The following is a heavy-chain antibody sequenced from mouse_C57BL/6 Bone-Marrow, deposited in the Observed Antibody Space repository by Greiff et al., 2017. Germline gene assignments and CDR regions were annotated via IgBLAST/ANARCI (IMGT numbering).Heavy chain of an antibody. CDR2: ISSGSSTH. Sequence: EVQGVEPGGGLVKPGGSLKLSCAASGFTFSDYGMHWVRQAPEKGLEWVAYISSGSSTHYYADTVKGRVTLSRDHAKNTLFLQMTSLRSEDTAMYYCARIYGGGFADWGQGTLVTVSA. CDR1: GFTFSDYG. CDR3: ARIYGGGFAD. J-gene: IGHJ3*01. V-gene: IGHV5-17*01. D-gene: IGHD1-1*02.